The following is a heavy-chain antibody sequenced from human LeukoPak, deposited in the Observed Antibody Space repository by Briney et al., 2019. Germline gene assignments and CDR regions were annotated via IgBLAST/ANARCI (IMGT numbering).Heavy chain of an antibody. CDR1: GFTFSSYE. CDR3: AKDGRYYDSSGYYLRMDV. V-gene: IGHV3-48*03. J-gene: IGHJ6*04. Sequence: PGGSLRLSCAASGFTFSSYEMNWVRQAPGKGLEWVSYISSSGSTIYYADSVKGRFTISRDNSKNTLYLQMNSLRAEDTAVYYCAKDGRYYDSSGYYLRMDVWGKGTTVTISS. D-gene: IGHD3-22*01. CDR2: ISSSGSTI.